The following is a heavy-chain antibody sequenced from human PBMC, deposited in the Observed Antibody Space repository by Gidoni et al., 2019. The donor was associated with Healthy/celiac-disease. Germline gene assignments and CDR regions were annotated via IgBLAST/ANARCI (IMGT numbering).Heavy chain of an antibody. CDR1: GGSISSSSYY. CDR2: IYYSGST. Sequence: QLQLQESGPGLVKPSETLSLTCTVSGGSISSSSYYWGWIRQPPGKGLEWIGSIYYSGSTYYNPSLKSRVTISVDTSKNQFSLKLSSVTAADTAVYYCARPYYDSSGTRWFDPWGQGTLVTVSS. D-gene: IGHD3-22*01. J-gene: IGHJ5*02. CDR3: ARPYYDSSGTRWFDP. V-gene: IGHV4-39*01.